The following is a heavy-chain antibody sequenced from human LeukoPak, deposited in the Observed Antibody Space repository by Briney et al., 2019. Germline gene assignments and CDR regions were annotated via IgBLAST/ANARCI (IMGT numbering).Heavy chain of an antibody. Sequence: PSETLSLTCTVSGGSISSSSYYWGWIRQPPGKGLEWIGSIYYSGSTYYNPSLKSRVTISVDTSKNQFSLKLSSVTAADTAVYYCARADSSGYSPRGAFDIWGQGTMVTVSS. D-gene: IGHD3-22*01. CDR1: GGSISSSSYY. CDR3: ARADSSGYSPRGAFDI. CDR2: IYYSGST. V-gene: IGHV4-39*07. J-gene: IGHJ3*02.